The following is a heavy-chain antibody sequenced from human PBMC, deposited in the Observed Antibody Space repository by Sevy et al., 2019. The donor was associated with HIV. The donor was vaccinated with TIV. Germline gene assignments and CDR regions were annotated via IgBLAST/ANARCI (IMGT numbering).Heavy chain of an antibody. CDR3: ARPSLGSGYDRFDY. V-gene: IGHV1-69*13. D-gene: IGHD5-12*01. CDR1: GGTFSSYA. J-gene: IGHJ4*02. Sequence: ASVKVSCKASGGTFSSYAISWVRQVPGQGLEWMGGIIPIFGTANYAQKFQGRVTITADESTSTAYMELSSLRSEDTAVYYCARPSLGSGYDRFDYWGQGTLVTVSS. CDR2: IIPIFGTA.